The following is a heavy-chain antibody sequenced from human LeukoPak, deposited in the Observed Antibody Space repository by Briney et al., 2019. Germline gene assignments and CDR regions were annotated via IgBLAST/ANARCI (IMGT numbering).Heavy chain of an antibody. CDR3: ARDAVAGTKNFDY. J-gene: IGHJ4*02. CDR2: ISAYNGNT. Sequence: ASVKVSCKASGGTFSSYAISWVRQAPGQGLEWMGWISAYNGNTNYAQKLQGRVTMTTDTSTSTAYMELRSLRSDDTAVYYCARDAVAGTKNFDYWGQGTLVTVSS. CDR1: GGTFSSYA. V-gene: IGHV1-18*01. D-gene: IGHD6-19*01.